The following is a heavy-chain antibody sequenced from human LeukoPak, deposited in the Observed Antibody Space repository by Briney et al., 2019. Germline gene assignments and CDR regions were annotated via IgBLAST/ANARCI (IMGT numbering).Heavy chain of an antibody. V-gene: IGHV3-33*01. Sequence: GGSLRLSCAASGFTFSSYGMHWVRQAPGKGLEWVAVIWYDGSNKYYADSVKGRFTISRDNSKNTLYLQMNSLRAEDTAVYYCAREYGSGSYDYLDYWGQGTLVTVYS. J-gene: IGHJ4*02. CDR3: AREYGSGSYDYLDY. CDR1: GFTFSSYG. D-gene: IGHD3-10*01. CDR2: IWYDGSNK.